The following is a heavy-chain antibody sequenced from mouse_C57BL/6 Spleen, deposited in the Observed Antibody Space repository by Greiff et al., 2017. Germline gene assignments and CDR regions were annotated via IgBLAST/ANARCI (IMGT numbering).Heavy chain of an antibody. Sequence: QVQLQQSGPELVKPGASVKISCKASGYAFSSSWMNWVKQRPGKGLEWIGRIYPGDGDTNYNGKFKGKATLTADKSSSTAYMQLSSLTSEDSAVYFCAITTVVEGTFDYWGQGTTLTVSS. D-gene: IGHD1-1*01. J-gene: IGHJ2*01. CDR1: GYAFSSSW. CDR2: IYPGDGDT. CDR3: AITTVVEGTFDY. V-gene: IGHV1-82*01.